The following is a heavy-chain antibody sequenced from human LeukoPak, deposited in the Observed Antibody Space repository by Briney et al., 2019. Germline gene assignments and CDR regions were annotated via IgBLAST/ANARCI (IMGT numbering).Heavy chain of an antibody. CDR1: GGSISSGGYY. CDR3: ARPRLNYDILTGYYELDAFDI. V-gene: IGHV4-31*03. Sequence: SETLSLTCTVSGGSISSGGYYWSWIRQHPGKGLEWIGYIYYSGSTYYNPSLKSRVTISVDTSKNQFSLKLSSVTAADTAVYYCARPRLNYDILTGYYELDAFDIWGQGTMVTVSS. J-gene: IGHJ3*02. CDR2: IYYSGST. D-gene: IGHD3-9*01.